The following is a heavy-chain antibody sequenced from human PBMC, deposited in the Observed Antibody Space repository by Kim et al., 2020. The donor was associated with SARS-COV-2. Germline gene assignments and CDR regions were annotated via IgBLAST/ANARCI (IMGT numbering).Heavy chain of an antibody. CDR3: ARKDCSGGSCAFDP. V-gene: IGHV3-74*01. J-gene: IGHJ5*02. D-gene: IGHD2-15*01. Sequence: ADSGKGRFTISRDNAKNTLYLQMNSLRAEDTAVYYCARKDCSGGSCAFDPWGQGTLVTVSS.